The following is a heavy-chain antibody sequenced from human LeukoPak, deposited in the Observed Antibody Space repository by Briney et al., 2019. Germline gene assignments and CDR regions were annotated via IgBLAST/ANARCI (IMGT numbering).Heavy chain of an antibody. CDR3: EISGSDAFDI. CDR1: GGTFSSYA. Sequence: ASVKVSCKASGGTFSSYAISWVRQAPGQGLEWMGGIIPIFGTANYAQKFQGRVTITADESTSTAYMELSSLRSENTAVYYCEISGSDAFDIWGQGTMVTVSS. V-gene: IGHV1-69*13. CDR2: IIPIFGTA. J-gene: IGHJ3*02. D-gene: IGHD3-22*01.